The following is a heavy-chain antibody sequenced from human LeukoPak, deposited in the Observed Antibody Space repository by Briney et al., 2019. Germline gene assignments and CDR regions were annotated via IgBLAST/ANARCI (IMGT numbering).Heavy chain of an antibody. Sequence: PGGSLRLSCAASGFTFSSYGMHWVRQAPGKGLEWVAVISYDGSNKYYADSVKGRFTISRDNSKNTLYLQMNSLRAEDTAVYYCASISVVATITSFDYWGQGTLVTVSS. CDR3: ASISVVATITSFDY. CDR2: ISYDGSNK. J-gene: IGHJ4*02. CDR1: GFTFSSYG. D-gene: IGHD5-12*01. V-gene: IGHV3-30*19.